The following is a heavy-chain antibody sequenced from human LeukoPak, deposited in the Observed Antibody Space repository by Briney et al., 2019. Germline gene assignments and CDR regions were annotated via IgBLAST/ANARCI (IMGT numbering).Heavy chain of an antibody. V-gene: IGHV3-23*01. J-gene: IGHJ4*02. D-gene: IGHD3-22*01. Sequence: PGGSLRLSCAASGFTFSSYAMSWVRQAPGKGLEWVPAISGSGGSAYYADSVKGRFTISRDNSKNTLYLQMNSLRAEDTAVYYCAKLGSDLSITMIVVVHFDYWGQGTLVTVSS. CDR2: ISGSGGSA. CDR1: GFTFSSYA. CDR3: AKLGSDLSITMIVVVHFDY.